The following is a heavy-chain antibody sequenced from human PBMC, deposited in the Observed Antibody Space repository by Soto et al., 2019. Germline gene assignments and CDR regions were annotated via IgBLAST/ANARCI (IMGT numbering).Heavy chain of an antibody. V-gene: IGHV1-2*04. CDR1: GYTFTGYY. CDR3: ARGQANWGPFWAPDY. Sequence: ASVKVSCKASGYTFTGYYMHWVRQAPGQGLEWMGWINRNSGGTNYAQKFQGWVTMTRDTSISTAYMELSSLRSDDTAVYYCARGQANWGPFWAPDYWGQGTLVTVSS. CDR2: INRNSGGT. D-gene: IGHD7-27*01. J-gene: IGHJ4*02.